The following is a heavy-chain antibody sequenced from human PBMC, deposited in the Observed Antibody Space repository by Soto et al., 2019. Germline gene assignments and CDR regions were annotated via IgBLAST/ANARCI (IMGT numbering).Heavy chain of an antibody. CDR3: ARDLGYYDSSGYSGAFDI. D-gene: IGHD3-22*01. V-gene: IGHV4-30-4*01. CDR1: GGSINSYDYY. CDR2: IYYSGST. Sequence: ASETLSLTCTVSGGSINSYDYYWSWIRQPPGKGLEWIGYIYYSGSTYYNPSLKSRVTISVDTSKNQFSLKLSSVTAADTAVYYCARDLGYYDSSGYSGAFDIWGQGTMVTVS. J-gene: IGHJ3*02.